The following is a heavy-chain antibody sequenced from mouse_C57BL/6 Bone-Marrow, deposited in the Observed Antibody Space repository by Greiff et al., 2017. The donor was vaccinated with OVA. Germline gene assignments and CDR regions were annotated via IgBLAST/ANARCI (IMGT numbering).Heavy chain of an antibody. D-gene: IGHD1-1*01. CDR3: ARATVVVEGYFDY. CDR1: GYTFTSYW. CDR2: IHPNSGST. J-gene: IGHJ2*01. V-gene: IGHV1-64*01. Sequence: VQLQQPGAELVKPGASVKLSCKASGYTFTSYWMHWVKQRPGQGLEWIGMIHPNSGSTNYNEKFKSKATLTVDRSSSTAYMQLSSLTSEDSAVYYCARATVVVEGYFDYWGQGTTLTVSS.